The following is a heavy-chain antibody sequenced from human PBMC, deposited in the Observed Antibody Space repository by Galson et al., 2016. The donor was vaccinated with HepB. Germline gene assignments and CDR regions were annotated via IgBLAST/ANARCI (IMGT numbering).Heavy chain of an antibody. CDR1: GDSIRSTNYY. V-gene: IGHV4-39*01. J-gene: IGHJ4*02. D-gene: IGHD3-22*01. CDR2: IYYSGNT. Sequence: SETLSLTCTVSGDSIRSTNYYWGWVRQPPGKGLEWIGSIYYSGNTYYNTSLLSRASVSIDTPKNQFSLTVTAVTAADAAVYYCMRHYSSGPRAVDSWGQGTLVTVSS. CDR3: MRHYSSGPRAVDS.